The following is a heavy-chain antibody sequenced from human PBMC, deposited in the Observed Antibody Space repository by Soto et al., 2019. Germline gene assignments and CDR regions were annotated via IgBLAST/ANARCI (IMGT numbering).Heavy chain of an antibody. V-gene: IGHV1-69*10. CDR3: AREGYTSSSIHSFLDS. Sequence: ASVKVSCKASGGTFSSYGISWVRQAPGQGLEWMGRVIPFLGTTNYAQNFQDRLTVTADTSTNTAFMELSSLRSDDTAVYYCAREGYTSSSIHSFLDSWGQGTLVTVSS. D-gene: IGHD6-6*01. CDR2: VIPFLGTT. J-gene: IGHJ4*02. CDR1: GGTFSSYG.